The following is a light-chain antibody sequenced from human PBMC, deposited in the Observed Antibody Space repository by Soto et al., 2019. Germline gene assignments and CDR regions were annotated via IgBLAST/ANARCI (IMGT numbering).Light chain of an antibody. Sequence: DIQMTQSPSALSASVGDRVTITCRARQGISYYLAWFQQKPGKVPKLLIYAASSLQSGVPSRFSGSGSGTEFTLTISSLQPEDFATYYCLQHNSYPWTFGQGTKVEIK. CDR1: QGISYY. J-gene: IGKJ1*01. V-gene: IGKV1-17*03. CDR3: LQHNSYPWT. CDR2: AAS.